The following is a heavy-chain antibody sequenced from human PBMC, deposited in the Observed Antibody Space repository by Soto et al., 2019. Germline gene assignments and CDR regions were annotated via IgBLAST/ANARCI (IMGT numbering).Heavy chain of an antibody. CDR3: ARQCRGVTCHWFVP. CDR1: GGSISSYY. V-gene: IGHV4-59*08. J-gene: IGHJ5*02. Sequence: PSETLSLTCTVSGGSISSYYWSWIRQPPGKGLEWIGYIHYSGSTNYNPSLKSRVTISVDTSKNQFSLTLTSVTAADTAVYYCARQCRGVTCHWFVPWGQGTLVTSPQ. CDR2: IHYSGST. D-gene: IGHD2-15*01.